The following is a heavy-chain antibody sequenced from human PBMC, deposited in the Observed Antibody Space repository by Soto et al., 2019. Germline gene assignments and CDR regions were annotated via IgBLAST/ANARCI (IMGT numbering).Heavy chain of an antibody. Sequence: SETLSLTCTVSGGSISIYYWSWIRQPPGKGLEWIGYIYYSGSTNYNPSLKSRVTISVDTSKNQFSLKLSSVTAADTAVYYCARRQLGGVTMVRGEAFDIWGQGTMVTVSS. J-gene: IGHJ3*02. D-gene: IGHD3-10*01. CDR2: IYYSGST. CDR1: GGSISIYY. CDR3: ARRQLGGVTMVRGEAFDI. V-gene: IGHV4-59*08.